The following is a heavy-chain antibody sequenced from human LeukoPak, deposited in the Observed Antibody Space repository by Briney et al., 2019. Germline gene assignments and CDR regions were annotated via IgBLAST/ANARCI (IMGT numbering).Heavy chain of an antibody. Sequence: GGSLRLSCAASGFTVSSNYMSWVRQAPGKGLEWVSVIYTGGSTYYADSVKGRFTISRDNSKNTLYLQMNSLRAEDTAVYYCARGRRGGLFDYWGQGTLVTVSS. CDR2: IYTGGST. J-gene: IGHJ4*02. CDR1: GFTVSSNY. CDR3: ARGRRGGLFDY. V-gene: IGHV3-53*01. D-gene: IGHD2-15*01.